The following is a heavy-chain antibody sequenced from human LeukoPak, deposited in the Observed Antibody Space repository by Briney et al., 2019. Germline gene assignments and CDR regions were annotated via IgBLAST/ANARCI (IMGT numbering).Heavy chain of an antibody. CDR1: GFTFSRYD. J-gene: IGHJ4*02. V-gene: IGHV3-48*03. CDR2: ITGGTTM. D-gene: IGHD4-17*01. Sequence: GGSLRLSCAASGFTFSRYDMNWVRQAPGKGLEWISYITGGTTMYYADSVRGRFTISRDNAKNSLYLQMNSLRAEVTAVYYCARDSSVNNFDYWGQGTLVTVSS. CDR3: ARDSSVNNFDY.